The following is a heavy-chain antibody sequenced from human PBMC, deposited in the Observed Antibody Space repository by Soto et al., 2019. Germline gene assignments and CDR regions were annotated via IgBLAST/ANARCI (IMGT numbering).Heavy chain of an antibody. Sequence: QVQLVQSGAEVKKPGASVKVSCKASGYTFTSYDINWVRQATGQGLEWMGWMNPNSGNTGHAQKFQGRVTMTRNTSISTAYVALSSLRSDDTAVYYCAALGYCASTSCYQAAYYYYYYLDVWGKGTTVTVAS. J-gene: IGHJ6*03. V-gene: IGHV1-8*01. D-gene: IGHD2-2*01. CDR2: MNPNSGNT. CDR3: AALGYCASTSCYQAAYYYYYYLDV. CDR1: GYTFTSYD.